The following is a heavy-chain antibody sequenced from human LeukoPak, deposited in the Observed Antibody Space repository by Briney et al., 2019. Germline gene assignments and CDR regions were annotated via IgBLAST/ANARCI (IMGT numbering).Heavy chain of an antibody. CDR2: ISNNGGST. CDR3: VKVKEMSTIFDASVI. CDR1: GFTFSNYA. V-gene: IGHV3-64D*09. Sequence: PGGSLRLSCSASGFTFSNYAMCWVRQAPGKRLEYVSAISNNGGSTYNADSVKGRFTISRDNSKNTLYLQMSSLRAEDTAVYYCVKVKEMSTIFDASVIWGQGTVVTVSS. D-gene: IGHD5-24*01. J-gene: IGHJ3*02.